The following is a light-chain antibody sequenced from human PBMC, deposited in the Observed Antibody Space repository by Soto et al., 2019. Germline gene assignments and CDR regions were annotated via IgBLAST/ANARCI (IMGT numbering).Light chain of an antibody. CDR3: QQYNNWPPMT. V-gene: IGKV3-15*01. CDR1: QSVSSN. J-gene: IGKJ5*01. CDR2: GAS. Sequence: EIVMTQSPATLSLSPGERATLSCRASQSVSSNLAWYQQKPGQAPRLLIYGASTRATGIPARFSGGGSGTEFTLTISSLQSEDFAVYYCQQYNNWPPMTFGQGTRLEIK.